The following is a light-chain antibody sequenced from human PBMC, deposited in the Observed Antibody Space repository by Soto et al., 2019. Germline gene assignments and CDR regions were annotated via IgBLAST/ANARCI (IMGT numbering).Light chain of an antibody. CDR1: QSVRNNY. Sequence: EIVLTQSPGTLSLSPGERATLSCRASQSVRNNYLAWYQQRPGQAPSLLFYGASSRATGIPDRFRGSGSGTAFTLTISRLEPEDFTVYYCQKYGSSPYTFGQGTNLEIK. J-gene: IGKJ2*01. CDR2: GAS. V-gene: IGKV3-20*01. CDR3: QKYGSSPYT.